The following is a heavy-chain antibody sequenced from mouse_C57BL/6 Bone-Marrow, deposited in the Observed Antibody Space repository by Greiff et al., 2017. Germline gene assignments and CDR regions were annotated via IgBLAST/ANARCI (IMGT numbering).Heavy chain of an antibody. Sequence: EVKLMESGPGLVKPSQSLSLTCSVTGYSITSGYYWNWIRQFPGNKLEWMGYISYDGSKNYNPSLKNRISITRDTSKNQFFLKLNSVTTEDTATYYCAIYYSNDYFDYWGQGTTLTVSS. CDR3: AIYYSNDYFDY. CDR1: GYSITSGYY. CDR2: ISYDGSK. J-gene: IGHJ2*01. V-gene: IGHV3-6*01. D-gene: IGHD2-5*01.